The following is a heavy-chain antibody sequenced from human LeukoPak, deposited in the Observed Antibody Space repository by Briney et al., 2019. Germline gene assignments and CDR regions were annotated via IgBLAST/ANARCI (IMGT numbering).Heavy chain of an antibody. CDR2: IISSSSYI. CDR3: ASLSSSWPTA. D-gene: IGHD6-13*01. V-gene: IGHV3-21*01. J-gene: IGHJ5*02. Sequence: GGSLRLSCAASGFTFSGYSMNWFRQAPGKGLEWVSSIISSSSYIYYADSVKGRFTISRDNAKNSLYLQMNSLRAEDTAVYYCASLSSSWPTAWGQGNLVTVSS. CDR1: GFTFSGYS.